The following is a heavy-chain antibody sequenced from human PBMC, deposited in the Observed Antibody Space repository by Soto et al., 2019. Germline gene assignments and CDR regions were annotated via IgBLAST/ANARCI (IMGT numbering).Heavy chain of an antibody. V-gene: IGHV3-30-3*01. J-gene: IGHJ4*02. Sequence: PGGCLRHSCAASGCTFSGYAMHWGRKAPGKGLEWVAVISYDGSNKYYADSVKGRFTISRDNSKNTLYLQMNSLRAEDTAVYYCARDLSPDLWFGRGLDYWGQGTLVTVSS. CDR1: GCTFSGYA. D-gene: IGHD3-10*01. CDR3: ARDLSPDLWFGRGLDY. CDR2: ISYDGSNK.